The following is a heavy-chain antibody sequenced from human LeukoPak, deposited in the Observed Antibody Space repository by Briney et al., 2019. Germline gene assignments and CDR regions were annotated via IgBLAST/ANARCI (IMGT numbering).Heavy chain of an antibody. Sequence: PGGSLRLSCAASGFTFSSYAMSWVRQAPGKGLEWVSAISGSGGSTYYADSVKGRFTISRDNSKNTLYLQMNSLRAEDTAVYYCANPNWNYTSYFDYWGQGTLVTVSS. D-gene: IGHD1-7*01. J-gene: IGHJ4*02. CDR1: GFTFSSYA. CDR2: ISGSGGST. V-gene: IGHV3-23*01. CDR3: ANPNWNYTSYFDY.